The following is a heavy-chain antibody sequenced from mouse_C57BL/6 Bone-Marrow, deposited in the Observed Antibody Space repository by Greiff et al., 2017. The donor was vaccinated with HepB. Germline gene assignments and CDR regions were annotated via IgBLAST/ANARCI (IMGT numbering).Heavy chain of an antibody. J-gene: IGHJ2*01. CDR3: ARDTLYYSNPSYYFDY. Sequence: EVQLVESGGGLVKPGGSLKLSCAASGFTFSSYAMSWVRQTPEKRLEWVATISDGGSYTYYPDNVKGRFTISRDNAKNNLYLQMSHLKSEDTAMYYCARDTLYYSNPSYYFDYWGQGTTLTVSS. D-gene: IGHD2-5*01. CDR1: GFTFSSYA. CDR2: ISDGGSYT. V-gene: IGHV5-4*01.